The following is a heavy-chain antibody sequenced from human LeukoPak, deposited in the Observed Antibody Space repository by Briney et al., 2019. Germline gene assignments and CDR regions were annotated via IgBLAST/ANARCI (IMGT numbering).Heavy chain of an antibody. J-gene: IGHJ4*02. CDR3: ATAGSLGDYK. Sequence: ASVKVSCKSSGYTFTTFDINWVRQASGQGLEYMGWMNPKNGNTRYAQKFQGRVAMTRSLSITTSYMELSNLTSEDTAVYYCATAGSLGDYKWGQGSLVTVSS. D-gene: IGHD4-17*01. CDR2: MNPKNGNT. CDR1: GYTFTTFD. V-gene: IGHV1-8*01.